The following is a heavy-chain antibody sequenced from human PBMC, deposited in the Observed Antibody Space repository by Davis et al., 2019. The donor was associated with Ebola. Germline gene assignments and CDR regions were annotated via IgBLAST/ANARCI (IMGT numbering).Heavy chain of an antibody. CDR3: ARGGTTVTTPLDY. D-gene: IGHD4-11*01. CDR1: GFTFSRYW. Sequence: GESLKISCAASGFTFSRYWMHWVRQAPGKGLVYVSRISSDGGITSYADSVKGRFTISRDNAKNTLYLQMNSLRAEDTAVYYCARGGTTVTTPLDYWGQGTQVTVSS. V-gene: IGHV3-74*01. CDR2: ISSDGGIT. J-gene: IGHJ4*02.